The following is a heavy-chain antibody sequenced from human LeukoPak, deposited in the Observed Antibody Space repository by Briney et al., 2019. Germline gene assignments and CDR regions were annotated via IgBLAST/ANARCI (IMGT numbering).Heavy chain of an antibody. Sequence: GESLRLSCAASGFSFSSYAMSWVRQAPGKGLEWVSAISGSGGSTYYADSVKGRSTISRDNSKNTLYLQMNSLKTEDTAVYYCTTDPGDYYDSSGYQIAFDIWGQGTMVTVSS. J-gene: IGHJ3*02. CDR2: ISGSGGST. CDR3: TTDPGDYYDSSGYQIAFDI. D-gene: IGHD3-22*01. V-gene: IGHV3-23*01. CDR1: GFSFSSYA.